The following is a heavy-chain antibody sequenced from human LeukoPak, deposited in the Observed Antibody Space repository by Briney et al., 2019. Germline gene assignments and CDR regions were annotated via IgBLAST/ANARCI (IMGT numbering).Heavy chain of an antibody. V-gene: IGHV3-48*03. D-gene: IGHD6-19*01. Sequence: GGSLRLSCAASGFTFSSYEMNWVRQAPGKGLEWVSYISSSGSTIYYADSVKGRFTISRDNAKNSLYLQMNSLRAEDTAVYYCARFLRSGWYQYYFDYWGQGTLVTVSS. J-gene: IGHJ4*02. CDR1: GFTFSSYE. CDR2: ISSSGSTI. CDR3: ARFLRSGWYQYYFDY.